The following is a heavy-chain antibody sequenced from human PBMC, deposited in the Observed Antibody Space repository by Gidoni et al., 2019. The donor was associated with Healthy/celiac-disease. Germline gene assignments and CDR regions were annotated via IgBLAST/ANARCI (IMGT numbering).Heavy chain of an antibody. CDR2: ISSSGSTI. V-gene: IGHV3-48*03. D-gene: IGHD3-10*01. Sequence: EVQLVESGGGLVQPGGSLRLSCAASGFTFSSYEMNWVRQAPGKGLGWVSYISSSGSTISHADPGKGLFTISGDNAKNSLYLQRNSLRAEDTAVYYCARGGVGFGADYWGQGTLVTVSS. CDR1: GFTFSSYE. CDR3: ARGGVGFGADY. J-gene: IGHJ4*02.